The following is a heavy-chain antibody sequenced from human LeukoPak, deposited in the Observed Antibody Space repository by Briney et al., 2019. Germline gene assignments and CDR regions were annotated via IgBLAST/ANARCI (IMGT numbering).Heavy chain of an antibody. V-gene: IGHV3-9*03. CDR1: GFTFDDYA. CDR3: AKDRGSGWRHNTFDY. Sequence: PGGSLRLSCAASGFTFDDYAMHWVRQAPGKGLEWVSAISWNSGSIGYADSVKGRFTISRDNAKNSLYLQMNSLRAEDMALYYCAKDRGSGWRHNTFDYWGQGTLVTVSS. J-gene: IGHJ4*02. D-gene: IGHD6-19*01. CDR2: ISWNSGSI.